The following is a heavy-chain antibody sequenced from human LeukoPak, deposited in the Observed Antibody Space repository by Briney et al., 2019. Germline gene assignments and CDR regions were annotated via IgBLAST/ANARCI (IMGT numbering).Heavy chain of an antibody. CDR3: AREVVGATTRFDY. V-gene: IGHV1-8*03. Sequence: AASVKVSCKASGYTFTSYDINWVRQATGQGLEWMGWMNPNSGNTGYAQKFQGRVTITRNTSISTAYMELSSLRSEDTAVYYCAREVVGATTRFDYWGQGTLVTVSS. D-gene: IGHD1-26*01. J-gene: IGHJ4*02. CDR1: GYTFTSYD. CDR2: MNPNSGNT.